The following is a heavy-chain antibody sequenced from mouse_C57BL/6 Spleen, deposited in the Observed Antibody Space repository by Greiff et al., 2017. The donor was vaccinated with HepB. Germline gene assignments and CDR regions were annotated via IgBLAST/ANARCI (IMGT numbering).Heavy chain of an antibody. J-gene: IGHJ2*01. CDR1: GYAFSSSW. CDR2: IYPGDGDT. Sequence: QVQLQQSGPELVKPGASVKISCKASGYAFSSSWMNWVKQRPGKGLEWIGRIYPGDGDTNYNGKFKGKATLTADKSSSTAYMQLSSLTSEDSAVYFCARERVYGKDFDYWGQGTTLTVSS. D-gene: IGHD1-1*02. V-gene: IGHV1-82*01. CDR3: ARERVYGKDFDY.